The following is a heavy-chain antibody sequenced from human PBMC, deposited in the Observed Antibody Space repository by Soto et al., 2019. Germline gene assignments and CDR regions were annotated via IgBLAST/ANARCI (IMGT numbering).Heavy chain of an antibody. CDR1: GFTFSSYG. Sequence: GGSLRLSCAASGFTFSSYGMHWVRQAPGKGLEWVAVISYDGSNKYYADSVKGRFTISRDNSKNTLYLQMNSLRAEDTAVYYCAKDWFGESTYYFDYWGQGTLVTVSS. D-gene: IGHD3-10*01. J-gene: IGHJ4*02. V-gene: IGHV3-30*18. CDR2: ISYDGSNK. CDR3: AKDWFGESTYYFDY.